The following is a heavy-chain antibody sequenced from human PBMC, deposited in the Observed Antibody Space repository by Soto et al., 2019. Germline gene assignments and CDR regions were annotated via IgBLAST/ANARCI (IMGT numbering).Heavy chain of an antibody. J-gene: IGHJ4*02. CDR2: INPNSGGT. CDR1: GYTFTGYY. D-gene: IGHD4-17*01. V-gene: IGHV1-2*02. Sequence: ASVKVSCKASGYTFTGYYMHWVRQAPGQGLEWMGWINPNSGGTNYAQKLQGRVTMTTDTSTSTAYMELRSLRSDDTAVYYCARGEPPTVTTTLDYWGQGTLVTVSS. CDR3: ARGEPPTVTTTLDY.